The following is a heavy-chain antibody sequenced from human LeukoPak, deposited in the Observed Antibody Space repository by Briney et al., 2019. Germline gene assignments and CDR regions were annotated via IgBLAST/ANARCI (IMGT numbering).Heavy chain of an antibody. V-gene: IGHV3-21*01. CDR2: ISSSSSYI. CDR1: GFTFSSYS. CDR3: ATSYSSSWLFDY. D-gene: IGHD6-13*01. Sequence: GGSLRLSCAASGFTFSSYSMNWVRQAPGKGLEWVSSISSSSSYIYYADSVKGRFTTSRDNSKNTLYLQMNSLRAEDTAVYYCATSYSSSWLFDYWGQGTLVTVSS. J-gene: IGHJ4*02.